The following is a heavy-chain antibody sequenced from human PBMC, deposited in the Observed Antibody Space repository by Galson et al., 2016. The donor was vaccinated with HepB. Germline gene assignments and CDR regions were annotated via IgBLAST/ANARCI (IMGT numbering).Heavy chain of an antibody. CDR1: GDSFTDYL. J-gene: IGHJ4*02. CDR2: VSPTKSNA. CDR3: ARLTQRPTRYFDY. V-gene: IGHV5-51*01. D-gene: IGHD5-24*01. Sequence: QSGAEVKKPGDSLKISCLVSGDSFTDYLIVWVRQMPGKGLDWMGIVSPTKSNARYSPSVHGHVTISVDRSINTAFLQWDSLKASDTGMYYCARLTQRPTRYFDYWGQGTLVIVSS.